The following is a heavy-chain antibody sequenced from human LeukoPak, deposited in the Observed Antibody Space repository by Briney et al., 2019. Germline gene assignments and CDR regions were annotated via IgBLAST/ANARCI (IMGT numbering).Heavy chain of an antibody. V-gene: IGHV1-2*02. CDR1: GYTFTGYY. CDR2: SNPNSGGT. Sequence: GASVKVSCKASGYTFTGYYMHWVRQAPGQGLEWMGWSNPNSGGTNYAQKFQGRVTMTRDTSISTAYTELSRMRSDDTAVYYCARTAYYDWSGYYSIDYGGRGTLVTVSS. J-gene: IGHJ4*02. D-gene: IGHD3-22*01. CDR3: ARTAYYDWSGYYSIDY.